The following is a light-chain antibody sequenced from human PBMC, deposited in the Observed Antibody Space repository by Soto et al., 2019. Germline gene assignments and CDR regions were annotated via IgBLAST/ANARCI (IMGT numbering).Light chain of an antibody. J-gene: IGLJ2*01. CDR3: CSYAGSYTFVV. CDR2: DVS. V-gene: IGLV2-11*01. CDR1: SSEVGGYNS. Sequence: QSVLTQPRSVSGSPGQSVTISCTGTSSEVGGYNSVSWYQQHPGKAPKLLIYDVSKRPSGVPDRFSGSKSGNTASLTISGLQAEDEADYYCCSYAGSYTFVVFGGGTQLTVL.